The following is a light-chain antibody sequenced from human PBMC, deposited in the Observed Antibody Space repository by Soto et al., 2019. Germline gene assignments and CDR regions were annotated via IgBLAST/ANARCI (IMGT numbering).Light chain of an antibody. J-gene: IGLJ2*01. Sequence: QSALTQPASVSGSPGQSITISCTGTSSDVGGYNYVSWYQQHPGKAPKLMIYDVSNRPSGVSNRFSGSKSGNTASLPISGLQAEDEADYYCSSYTSSSTLYVVFGGGTQLTVL. CDR3: SSYTSSSTLYVV. V-gene: IGLV2-14*01. CDR1: SSDVGGYNY. CDR2: DVS.